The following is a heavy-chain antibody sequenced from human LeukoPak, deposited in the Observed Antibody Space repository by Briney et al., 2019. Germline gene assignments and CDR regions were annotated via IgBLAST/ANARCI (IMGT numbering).Heavy chain of an antibody. CDR3: ARATLGGVSGY. CDR2: ISETGNTI. D-gene: IGHD3-16*01. J-gene: IGHJ4*02. Sequence: NPGGSLRLSCVASGFTFSDYYMSWSRQAPGKGLEWVSYISETGNTIYYADSVRDRFTVSRDNAKNSRYLQMNSLRAEDTAVYYCARATLGGVSGYWGQGTLVTVPS. V-gene: IGHV3-11*01. CDR1: GFTFSDYY.